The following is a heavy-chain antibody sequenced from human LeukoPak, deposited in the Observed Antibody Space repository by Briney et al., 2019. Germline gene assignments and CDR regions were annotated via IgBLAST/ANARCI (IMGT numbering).Heavy chain of an antibody. Sequence: SETLSLTCTVSGGSISSYYWGWIRQPAGKGLEWIGRIYTSGSTNYNPTLKSRVTMSVDTSKNQFSLKLSSVTAADTAVYYCARDRLSCGGSCLDAFDIWGQGTMVTVSS. CDR2: IYTSGST. J-gene: IGHJ3*02. CDR3: ARDRLSCGGSCLDAFDI. D-gene: IGHD2-15*01. V-gene: IGHV4-4*07. CDR1: GGSISSYY.